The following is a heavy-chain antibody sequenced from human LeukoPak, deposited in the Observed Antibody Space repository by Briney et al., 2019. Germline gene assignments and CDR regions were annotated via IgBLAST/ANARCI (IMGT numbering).Heavy chain of an antibody. CDR3: AREVGYSSSYYGRFDP. Sequence: ASVKVSCKASGYTFTGYYMHWVRQAPGQGLEWMGRVNPNNGVPNYAQKFQGRVTMTRDTAISTFYMELSSLRSDDTAVYFCAREVGYSSSYYGRFDPWGQGTQVIVSS. CDR1: GYTFTGYY. CDR2: VNPNNGVP. V-gene: IGHV1-2*06. D-gene: IGHD2-2*01. J-gene: IGHJ5*02.